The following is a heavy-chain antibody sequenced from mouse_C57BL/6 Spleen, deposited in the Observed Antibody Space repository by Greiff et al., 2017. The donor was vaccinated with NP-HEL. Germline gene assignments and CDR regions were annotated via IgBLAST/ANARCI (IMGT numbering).Heavy chain of an antibody. Sequence: QVQLQQSGPELVKPGASVKISCKASGYAFSSSWMNWVKQRPGKGLEWIGRIYPGDGDTNYNGKFKGKATLTADKSSSTAYMQLSSLTSEDSAVYFCARRAYYDWFVGDYWGQGTSVTVSS. CDR3: ARRAYYDWFVGDY. V-gene: IGHV1-82*01. CDR2: IYPGDGDT. D-gene: IGHD2-4*01. J-gene: IGHJ4*01. CDR1: GYAFSSSW.